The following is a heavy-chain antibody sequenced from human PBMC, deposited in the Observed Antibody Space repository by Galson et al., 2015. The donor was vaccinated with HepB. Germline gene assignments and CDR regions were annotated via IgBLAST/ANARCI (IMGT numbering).Heavy chain of an antibody. V-gene: IGHV1-8*01. D-gene: IGHD7-27*01. CDR2: MSPNSGYT. CDR3: ARNLPRTGDFDF. Sequence: SVKVSCKASGYTFSTYDINWVRQATGQGLEWLGWMSPNSGYTGYAQEFQDRVTMTRGTSISTAYLELNSLRAEDTAVYYCARNLPRTGDFDFWGQGTLVTVSS. J-gene: IGHJ4*02. CDR1: GYTFSTYD.